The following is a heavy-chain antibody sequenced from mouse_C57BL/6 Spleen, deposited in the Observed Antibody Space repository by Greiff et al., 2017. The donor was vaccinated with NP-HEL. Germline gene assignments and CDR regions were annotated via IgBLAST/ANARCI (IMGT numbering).Heavy chain of an antibody. V-gene: IGHV1-69*01. D-gene: IGHD1-1*01. CDR2: IDPSDSYT. J-gene: IGHJ3*01. CDR3: ARGHYYGSSSWFAY. Sequence: QVQLQQPGAELVMPGASVKLSCKASGYTFASYWMHWVKQSPGQGLEWIGEIDPSDSYTNYNQKFKGKSTLTVDKSSSTAYMQLSSLTSEDSAVYYCARGHYYGSSSWFAYWGQGTLVTVSA. CDR1: GYTFASYW.